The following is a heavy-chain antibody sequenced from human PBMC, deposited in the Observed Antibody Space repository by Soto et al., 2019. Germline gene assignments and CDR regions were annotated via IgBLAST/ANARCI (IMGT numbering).Heavy chain of an antibody. D-gene: IGHD3-10*01. Sequence: QVQLVQSGAEVKKPGSSVKVSCKASGGTFSSYAISWVRQAPGQGLEWMGGIIPIFGTANYAQKVQGRVTLTADESTSTAYMELSSLRSEDGAVHYCARGGEEFAHWGEGTLVTGSS. V-gene: IGHV1-69*01. J-gene: IGHJ5*02. CDR1: GGTFSSYA. CDR3: ARGGEEFAH. CDR2: IIPIFGTA.